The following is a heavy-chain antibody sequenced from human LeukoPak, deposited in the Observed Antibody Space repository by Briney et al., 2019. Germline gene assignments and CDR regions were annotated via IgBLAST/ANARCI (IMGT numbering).Heavy chain of an antibody. J-gene: IGHJ4*02. CDR3: ARDWNGSGTAFDH. CDR1: GFSFSAYW. D-gene: IGHD1-1*01. CDR2: IKVDGTEK. Sequence: GGSLRLSCAPSGFSFSAYWMSWVRQAPGKGLEWVANIKVDGTEKYYVDSVKGRFTISRDNAKNSLSLQMSGLRAEDTAVYYCARDWNGSGTAFDHWGQGTLVTVSS. V-gene: IGHV3-7*05.